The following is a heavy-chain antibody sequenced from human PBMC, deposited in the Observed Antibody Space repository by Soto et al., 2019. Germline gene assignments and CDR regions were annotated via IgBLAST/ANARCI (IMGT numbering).Heavy chain of an antibody. J-gene: IGHJ4*02. CDR2: INAGNGNT. CDR1: GYTFASYA. CDR3: ARGPGGPDGPGDY. V-gene: IGHV1-3*01. Sequence: QVQPVQSGAEVKKPGASVKVSCKASGYTFASYAMQWVRQAPGQRLEWMGWINAGNGNTKYSQKFQGRVTITRDTPASTAYMEVSSLRSEDTAVYYCARGPGGPDGPGDYWGQGTLVTVSS. D-gene: IGHD2-15*01.